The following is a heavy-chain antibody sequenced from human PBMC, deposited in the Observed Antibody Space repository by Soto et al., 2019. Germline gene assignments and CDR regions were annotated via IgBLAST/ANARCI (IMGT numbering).Heavy chain of an antibody. J-gene: IGHJ4*02. CDR2: INHSGST. D-gene: IGHD3-22*01. Sequence: SETLSLACAVYGGSFSGYYWSWIRQPPGKGLEWIGEINHSGSTNYNPSLKSRVTISVDTSKNQFSLKLSSVTAADTAVYYCARAWIITTIDHWGQGTLVTVSS. CDR1: GGSFSGYY. CDR3: ARAWIITTIDH. V-gene: IGHV4-34*01.